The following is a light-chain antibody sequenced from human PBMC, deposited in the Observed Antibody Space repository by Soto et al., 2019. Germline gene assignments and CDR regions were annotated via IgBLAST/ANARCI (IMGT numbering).Light chain of an antibody. CDR1: RSVSSN. J-gene: IGKJ2*01. Sequence: EIVMTQSPATLSVSPGERATLSCRASRSVSSNLAWYQQKPGQAPRLLMYGASTRATGIPARFSGSGSVTEFTLTISSLQSEDFAVYYCQQYNNWPPYTFGQGTKLEIK. CDR3: QQYNNWPPYT. V-gene: IGKV3-15*01. CDR2: GAS.